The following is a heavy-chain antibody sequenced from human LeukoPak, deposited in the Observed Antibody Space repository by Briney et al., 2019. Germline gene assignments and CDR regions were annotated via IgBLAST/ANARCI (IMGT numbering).Heavy chain of an antibody. CDR3: ARAGDIVVVVAATLPHVDWYFDL. CDR2: IIPIFGTA. J-gene: IGHJ2*01. Sequence: ASVKVSCKASGGTFSSYAISWVRQAPGQGLEWMGGIIPIFGTASYAQKFQGRVTITTDESTSTAYMELSSLRSEDTAVYYCARAGDIVVVVAATLPHVDWYFDLWGRGTLVTVSS. CDR1: GGTFSSYA. D-gene: IGHD2-15*01. V-gene: IGHV1-69*05.